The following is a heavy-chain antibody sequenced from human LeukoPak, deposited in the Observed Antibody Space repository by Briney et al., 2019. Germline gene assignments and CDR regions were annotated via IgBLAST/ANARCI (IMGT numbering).Heavy chain of an antibody. Sequence: AGSLRLSCAASGFTVSSNYVSWVRQAPGKGLEWVSVIHSDGKTYYSDSVKGGFTISRDSSQNTLYLQMNSLRAEDTAVYYCARHGVLRYIDDWGQGTLVTVSS. CDR1: GFTVSSNY. J-gene: IGHJ4*02. D-gene: IGHD3-9*01. CDR2: IHSDGKT. V-gene: IGHV3-53*01. CDR3: ARHGVLRYIDD.